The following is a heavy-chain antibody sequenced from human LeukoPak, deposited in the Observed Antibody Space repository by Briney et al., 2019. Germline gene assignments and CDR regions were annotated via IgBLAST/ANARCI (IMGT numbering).Heavy chain of an antibody. J-gene: IGHJ6*03. CDR1: GGSISSSSYY. V-gene: IGHV4-39*07. D-gene: IGHD3-3*01. Sequence: SETLSLTCTVSGGSISSSSYYWGWIRQPPGKGLEWIGSIYYSGSTYYNPSLKSRVTISVDTSKNQFSLKLSSVTAADTAVYYCARGPAYDFWSGYYTGIYYYYMDVWGKGATVTVSS. CDR2: IYYSGST. CDR3: ARGPAYDFWSGYYTGIYYYYMDV.